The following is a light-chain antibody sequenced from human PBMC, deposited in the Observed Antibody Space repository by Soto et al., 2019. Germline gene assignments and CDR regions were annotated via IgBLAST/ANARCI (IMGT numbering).Light chain of an antibody. CDR2: DAS. CDR3: QQYDSYSWT. Sequence: DITMTQSPSTLSASVGDRVTITCPASQSINNWLAWYQQKPGTAPKLLIYDASSLESGVPSRFSGSGSGTEFTLTISSLQPNDFATYYCQQYDSYSWTFGQGTKVDIK. V-gene: IGKV1-5*01. J-gene: IGKJ1*01. CDR1: QSINNW.